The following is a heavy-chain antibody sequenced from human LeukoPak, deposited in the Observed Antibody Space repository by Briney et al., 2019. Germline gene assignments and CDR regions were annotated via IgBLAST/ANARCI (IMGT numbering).Heavy chain of an antibody. V-gene: IGHV4-30-4*08. D-gene: IGHD3-3*01. J-gene: IGHJ4*02. CDR3: ARVITIFGVVTMYYFDY. CDR2: IYYSGST. Sequence: PSQTLSLTCTVSGGSISSGDYYWSWIRQPPGKGLEWIGYIYYSGSTYYNPSLKSRVTISVDTSKNQFSLKLSSVTAADTAVYYCARVITIFGVVTMYYFDYWGQGTLVTVSS. CDR1: GGSISSGDYY.